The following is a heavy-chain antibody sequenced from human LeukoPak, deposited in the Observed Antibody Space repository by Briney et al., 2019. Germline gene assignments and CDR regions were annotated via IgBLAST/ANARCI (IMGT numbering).Heavy chain of an antibody. J-gene: IGHJ4*02. CDR1: GFTLSTYS. V-gene: IGHV3-21*04. CDR3: AKGTAAAPYYFDY. Sequence: GGSLRLSCAASGFTLSTYSMSWVRQAPGKGLEWVSSISSSSTYIYYADSVKGRFTISRDNSKNTLYLQMNSLRAEDTAVYYCAKGTAAAPYYFDYWGQGTLVTVSS. D-gene: IGHD2-2*01. CDR2: ISSSSTYI.